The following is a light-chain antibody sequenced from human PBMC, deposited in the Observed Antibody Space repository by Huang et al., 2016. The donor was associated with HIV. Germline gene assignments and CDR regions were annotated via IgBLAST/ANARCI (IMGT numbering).Light chain of an antibody. CDR3: QQYGSSPVYT. CDR1: QSVSRSY. V-gene: IGKV3-20*01. J-gene: IGKJ2*01. Sequence: EIELTQSPSTLSLSPGERASLSCRASQSVSRSYLAWYQQKPGQAPSLLIYGASSKATGIPDRFSGSGSGTDFTLTISRLEPEDFAVYYCQQYGSSPVYTFGQGTRLEIK. CDR2: GAS.